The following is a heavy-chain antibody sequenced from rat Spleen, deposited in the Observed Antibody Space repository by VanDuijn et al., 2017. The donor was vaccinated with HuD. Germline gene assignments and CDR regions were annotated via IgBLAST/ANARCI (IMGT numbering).Heavy chain of an antibody. CDR1: GFTFSDYY. D-gene: IGHD1-1*01. CDR3: AGSGTAH. CDR2: ISTDGGST. V-gene: IGHV5-25*01. J-gene: IGHJ2*01. Sequence: EVQLVESDGGLVQPGRSLKLSCAASGFTFSDYYMAWIRQTPTKGLEWVASISTDGGSTYYRDSVKGRFTISRDNAYSTLYLQMDSLRSEDTATYYCAGSGTAHWGQGVMVTVSS.